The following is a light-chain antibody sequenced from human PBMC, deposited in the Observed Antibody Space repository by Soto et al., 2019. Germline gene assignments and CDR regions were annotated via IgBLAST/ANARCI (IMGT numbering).Light chain of an antibody. CDR3: QQGYSTPWT. CDR1: QSVTTY. V-gene: IGKV1-39*01. Sequence: DIQMTQSPSSLSASVGDRVTITCRASQSVTTYLHWYQQKAGEAPKLLIYAISNLQSGVSSRFSGSRSGTDFSLTINTLQPEDFATYYCQQGYSTPWTFGQGTKVDIK. CDR2: AIS. J-gene: IGKJ1*01.